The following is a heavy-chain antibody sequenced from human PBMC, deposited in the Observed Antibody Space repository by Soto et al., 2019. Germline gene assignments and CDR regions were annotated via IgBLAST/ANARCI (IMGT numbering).Heavy chain of an antibody. D-gene: IGHD3-9*01. J-gene: IGHJ3*02. Sequence: SETLSLTCAVSGGSISSSNWGSWVRQPPGKGLEWIGEIYHSGSTNYNPSLKSRVTISVDKSKNQFSLKLSSVTAADTAVYYCASGGGVRYFDWLLPTDIWGQGTMVTVSS. CDR1: GGSISSSNW. CDR3: ASGGGVRYFDWLLPTDI. V-gene: IGHV4-4*02. CDR2: IYHSGST.